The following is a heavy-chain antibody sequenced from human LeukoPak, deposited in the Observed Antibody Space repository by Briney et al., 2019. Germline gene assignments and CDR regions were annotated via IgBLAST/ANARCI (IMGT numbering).Heavy chain of an antibody. V-gene: IGHV5-51*01. D-gene: IGHD3-10*01. CDR3: ARQSRDGSKTRGYYFDH. CDR1: GYSFASYW. Sequence: GESLKISCEGSGYSFASYWIGWVRQMPGKGLEWMGIIYPGDSDTRYSPSFQGQVTISADKSISTVYLQWSSLKASDTAMYYCARQSRDGSKTRGYYFDHWGQGTLVTVSS. J-gene: IGHJ4*02. CDR2: IYPGDSDT.